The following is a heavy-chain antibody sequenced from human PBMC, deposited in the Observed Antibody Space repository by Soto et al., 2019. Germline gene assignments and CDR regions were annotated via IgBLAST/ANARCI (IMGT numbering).Heavy chain of an antibody. D-gene: IGHD3-3*01. Sequence: ASVKVSCKASGYTFTSYDINWVRQATGQGLEWMGWMNPNSGNTGYAQKFQGRVTMTRNTSISTAYMELSSLRSEDTAVYYCARRITIFGVVNGVIDYSGQGTLVTVSS. J-gene: IGHJ4*02. V-gene: IGHV1-8*01. CDR2: MNPNSGNT. CDR1: GYTFTSYD. CDR3: ARRITIFGVVNGVIDY.